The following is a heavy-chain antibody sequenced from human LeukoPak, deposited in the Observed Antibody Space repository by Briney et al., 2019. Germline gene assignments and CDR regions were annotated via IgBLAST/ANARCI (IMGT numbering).Heavy chain of an antibody. J-gene: IGHJ6*02. D-gene: IGHD6-19*01. V-gene: IGHV1-2*02. CDR2: INPNSGGT. CDR1: GYTFTGYY. CDR3: ARSFSSGWPYYYYYGMDV. Sequence: ASVKVSCKASGYTFTGYYMHWVRQAPGQGLEWMGWINPNSGGTNYAQKFQGRVTMTRDTSISTAYMELSRLRSDDTAVYYCARSFSSGWPYYYYYGMDVWGQGTTVTVSS.